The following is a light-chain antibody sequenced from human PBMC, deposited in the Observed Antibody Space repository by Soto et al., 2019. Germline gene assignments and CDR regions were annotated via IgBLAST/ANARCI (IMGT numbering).Light chain of an antibody. CDR2: LNSDGSH. CDR3: QTWGTGIHV. V-gene: IGLV4-69*01. CDR1: SGHSSYA. Sequence: QLVLTQSPSASASLGASVKLTCTLSSGHSSYAIAWHQQQPEKGPRYLMKLNSDGSHSKGDVIPDRFSGSSSGAERYLTISSLQSEDEADYYCQTWGTGIHVFGGGTKVTVL. J-gene: IGLJ3*02.